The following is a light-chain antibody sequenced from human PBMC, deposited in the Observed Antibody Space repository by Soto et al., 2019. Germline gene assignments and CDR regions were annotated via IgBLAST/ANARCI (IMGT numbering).Light chain of an antibody. CDR3: SGYTSRATLV. Sequence: QSALTQPAFVSGSPGQSITIPCTGTSNDVGRSNYVSWYQHHPNNTPKLIIYDVNNRPSGVSDRFSGSKSGNTASLTISGLQAEDEADYYCSGYTSRATLVFGGGTQLTVL. CDR2: DVN. J-gene: IGLJ7*01. V-gene: IGLV2-14*03. CDR1: SNDVGRSNY.